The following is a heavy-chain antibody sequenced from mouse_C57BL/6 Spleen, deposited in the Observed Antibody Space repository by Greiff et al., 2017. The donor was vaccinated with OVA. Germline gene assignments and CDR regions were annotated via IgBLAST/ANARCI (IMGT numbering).Heavy chain of an antibody. Sequence: QVQLQQSGAELVMPGASVKLSCKASGYTFTSYWMHWVKQRPGQGLEWIGEIDPSDSYTNYNQKFKGKSTLTVDKSSSTAYMQLSSLTSEDSAVYYCARWGTYFDVWGTGTTVTVSS. D-gene: IGHD3-3*01. J-gene: IGHJ1*03. CDR3: ARWGTYFDV. V-gene: IGHV1-69*01. CDR2: IDPSDSYT. CDR1: GYTFTSYW.